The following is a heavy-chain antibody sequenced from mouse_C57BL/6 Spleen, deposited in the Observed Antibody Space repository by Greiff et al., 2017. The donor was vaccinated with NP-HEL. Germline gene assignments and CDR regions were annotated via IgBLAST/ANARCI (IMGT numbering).Heavy chain of an antibody. D-gene: IGHD2-5*01. V-gene: IGHV1-52*01. CDR2: IDPSDSET. J-gene: IGHJ2*01. CDR1: GYTFTSYW. Sequence: QVQLQQPGAELVRPGSSVKLSCKASGYTFTSYWMHWVKQRPIQGLEWIGNIDPSDSETHYNQKFKDKATLTVDKSSSTAYMQLSSLTSEDSAVYYCALYYSNYLDYWGQGTTLTVSS. CDR3: ALYYSNYLDY.